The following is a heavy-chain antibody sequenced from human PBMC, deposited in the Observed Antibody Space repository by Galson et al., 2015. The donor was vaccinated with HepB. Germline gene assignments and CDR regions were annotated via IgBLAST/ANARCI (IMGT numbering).Heavy chain of an antibody. CDR3: AKGLWWELLSNGFDY. V-gene: IGHV3-30*18. D-gene: IGHD1-26*01. CDR2: ISYDGSNK. CDR1: GFTFSSYG. Sequence: SLRLSCAASGFTFSSYGMHWVRQAPGKGLEWVAVISYDGSNKYYADSVKGRFTISRDNSKNTLYLQMNSLRAEDTAVYYCAKGLWWELLSNGFDYWGQGTLVTVSS. J-gene: IGHJ4*02.